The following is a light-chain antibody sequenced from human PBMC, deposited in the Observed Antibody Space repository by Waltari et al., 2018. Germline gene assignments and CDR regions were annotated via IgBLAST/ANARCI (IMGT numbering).Light chain of an antibody. CDR3: QTWGTGTHVV. CDR2: LNSDGSH. CDR1: SGHSSYA. Sequence: QPELTQSPSASASLGASVKLTCILSSGHSSYAIAWHQQQPQKAPRYLMKLNSDGSHNKGAGIPYRFSGSSSGAERYLTISSLQSEDEADYYCQTWGTGTHVVFGGGTKLTVL. J-gene: IGLJ2*01. V-gene: IGLV4-69*01.